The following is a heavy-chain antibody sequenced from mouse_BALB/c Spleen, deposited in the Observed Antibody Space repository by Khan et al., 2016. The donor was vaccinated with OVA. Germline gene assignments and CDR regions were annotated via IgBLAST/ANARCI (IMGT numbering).Heavy chain of an antibody. J-gene: IGHJ2*01. V-gene: IGHV1S136*01. CDR3: ARNYRYDVYFDS. D-gene: IGHD2-14*01. Sequence: VQLQQPGPELVKPGASVKMSCTASGYTFTSSVIHWVRQKSGQGLDWIGYIYPFNDGTKYNEKFEGKATLTSDKSSSTAYMELSSLTSKDSAVYYCARNYRYDVYFDSWGQGTTLTVSS. CDR1: GYTFTSSV. CDR2: IYPFNDGT.